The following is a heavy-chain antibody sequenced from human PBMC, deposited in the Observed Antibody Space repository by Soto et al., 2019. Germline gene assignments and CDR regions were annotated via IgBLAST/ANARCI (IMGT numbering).Heavy chain of an antibody. D-gene: IGHD6-13*01. J-gene: IGHJ5*02. CDR3: VRRHVSATGIDWFDP. CDR1: GYTFTSYG. Sequence: GASVKVSCKASGYTFTSYGIHWVLQAPGQRPEWMGWINAANGDTKYSPKFQGRVTITRDTSASTAYMELSSLRCEDTAVYYCVRRHVSATGIDWFDPWGQGTLVTVSS. V-gene: IGHV1-3*01. CDR2: INAANGDT.